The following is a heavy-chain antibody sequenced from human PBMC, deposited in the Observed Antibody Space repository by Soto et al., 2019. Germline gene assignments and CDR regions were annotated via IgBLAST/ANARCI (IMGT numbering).Heavy chain of an antibody. CDR3: AKDLSRHGADTGILDY. CDR2: ISAGGGYT. CDR1: GFTFSSYA. J-gene: IGHJ4*02. V-gene: IGHV3-23*01. Sequence: EVQLLESGGGLVQPGGSLRLSCAASGFTFSSYAMTWVRQAPGKGLEWVSAISAGGGYTYYTDSVKGRFIISRDNSKNKLYMQVNSLRAEDTAVYYCAKDLSRHGADTGILDYWCQGTLVTVSS. D-gene: IGHD3-9*01.